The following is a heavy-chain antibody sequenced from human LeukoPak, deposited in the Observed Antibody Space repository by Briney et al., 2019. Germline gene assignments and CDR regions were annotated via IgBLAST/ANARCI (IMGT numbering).Heavy chain of an antibody. D-gene: IGHD2-21*02. CDR3: ARTYVTYARFDP. CDR2: IYYSGST. Sequence: SQTLSLTCTVSGGSISSAGYYWSWIRQHPGKGLEWIGYIYYSGSTYYNPSLKSRLTISVDTSKKQFSLKLSSVTGADTAVYYCARTYVTYARFDPWGQGTLVTVSS. J-gene: IGHJ5*02. V-gene: IGHV4-31*03. CDR1: GGSISSAGYY.